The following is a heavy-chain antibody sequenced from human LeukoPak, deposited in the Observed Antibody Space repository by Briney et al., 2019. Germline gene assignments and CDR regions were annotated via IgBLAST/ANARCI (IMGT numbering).Heavy chain of an antibody. CDR3: ARDSVGAKYFDY. CDR1: GFTVSSNY. CDR2: IYSGGST. D-gene: IGHD1-26*01. J-gene: IGHJ4*02. V-gene: IGHV3-66*02. Sequence: GGSLRLSCAASGFTVSSNYMSWVRQAPGKGLEWVSVIYSGGSTYYADSVKGRFTISRDNSKNTLYLQMNSLRAEDTVVYYCARDSVGAKYFDYWGQGTLVTVSS.